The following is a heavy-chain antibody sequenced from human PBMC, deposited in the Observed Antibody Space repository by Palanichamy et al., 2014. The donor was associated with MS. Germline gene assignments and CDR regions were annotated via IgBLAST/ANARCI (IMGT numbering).Heavy chain of an antibody. CDR1: GYTFTSYG. Sequence: QVQLVQSGAEVKKPGASAKVSCKASGYTFTSYGISWVRQAPGQGLEWMGWISAYNGNTNYAQKLQGRVTMTTDTSTSTAYMELRSLRSDDTAVYYCARDHGGSIAVAGLQPFDYWGQGTLVTVSS. CDR3: ARDHGGSIAVAGLQPFDY. CDR2: ISAYNGNT. J-gene: IGHJ4*02. V-gene: IGHV1-18*04. D-gene: IGHD6-19*01.